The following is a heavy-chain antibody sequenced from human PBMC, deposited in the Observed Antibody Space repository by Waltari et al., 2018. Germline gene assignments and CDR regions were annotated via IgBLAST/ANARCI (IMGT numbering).Heavy chain of an antibody. CDR3: ARGDHSSSWYFDY. D-gene: IGHD6-13*01. J-gene: IGHJ4*02. CDR1: GGSISSGGYY. Sequence: QVQLQESGPGLVKPSQTLSLTCTVSGGSISSGGYYWSWLRQHPGKGLEWIGYIYHSGSTYYNPSLKSRVTISVDRSKNQFSLKLSSVTAADTAVYYCARGDHSSSWYFDYWGQGTLVTVSS. CDR2: IYHSGST. V-gene: IGHV4-31*03.